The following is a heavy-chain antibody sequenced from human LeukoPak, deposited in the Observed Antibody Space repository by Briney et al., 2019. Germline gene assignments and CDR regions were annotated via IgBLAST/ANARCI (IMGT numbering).Heavy chain of an antibody. CDR2: IRGDGDKA. J-gene: IGHJ3*01. D-gene: IGHD6-19*01. Sequence: GGSLRLSCAASGFTFTTYAINWVRQAPGKGLEWVTGIRGDGDKAFYADSVKGRFTISRDNSKNTVSLQMTSLRAEDTALYYRAKDLALARTGGGFDVWGQGTGVAVSS. V-gene: IGHV3-23*01. CDR3: AKDLALARTGGGFDV. CDR1: GFTFTTYA.